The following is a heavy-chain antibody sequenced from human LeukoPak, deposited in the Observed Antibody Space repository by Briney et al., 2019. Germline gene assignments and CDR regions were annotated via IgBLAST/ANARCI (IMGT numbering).Heavy chain of an antibody. J-gene: IGHJ3*02. CDR3: ARPTSGGAFDI. CDR2: ISGSGGST. V-gene: IGHV3-23*01. CDR1: GFTFSSYA. Sequence: GGSLRLSCAASGFTFSSYAMSWVRQAPGKGLEWVSAISGSGGSTYYADSVKGRCTISRDNAKNSVYLQMNSLRAEDTAVYYCARPTSGGAFDIWGQGTMVVVSP. D-gene: IGHD6-25*01.